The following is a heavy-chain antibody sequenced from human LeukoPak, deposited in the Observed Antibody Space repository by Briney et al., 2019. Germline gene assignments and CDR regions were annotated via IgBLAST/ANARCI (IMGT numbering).Heavy chain of an antibody. CDR3: AREYSGYDFPLLYYYYYMDV. D-gene: IGHD5-12*01. Sequence: GGSLRLSCAASGFTFSSYWMSWVRQAPGKGLEWVANIKQDGSEKYYVDSMKGRFTISRDNAKNSLYLQMASLRAEDTAVYYCAREYSGYDFPLLYYYYYMDVWGKGTTVTISS. J-gene: IGHJ6*03. V-gene: IGHV3-7*03. CDR2: IKQDGSEK. CDR1: GFTFSSYW.